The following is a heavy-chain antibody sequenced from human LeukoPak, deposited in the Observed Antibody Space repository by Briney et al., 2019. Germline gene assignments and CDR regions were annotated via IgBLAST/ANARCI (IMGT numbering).Heavy chain of an antibody. Sequence: PSETLSLTCTVSGGSVSDYYWSWIRQSPGKGLEWIGYIYYTGSTSYNPSLRSRVTISVDTSKNQFSLKLSSVTAADTAVYYCAGTYYYDSSGYYHYSLWGQGTLVTVSS. CDR2: IYYTGST. V-gene: IGHV4-59*02. CDR1: GGSVSDYY. J-gene: IGHJ4*02. D-gene: IGHD3-22*01. CDR3: AGTYYYDSSGYYHYSL.